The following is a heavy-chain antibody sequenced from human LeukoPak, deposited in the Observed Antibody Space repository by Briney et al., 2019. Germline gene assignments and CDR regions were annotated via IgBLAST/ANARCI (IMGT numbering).Heavy chain of an antibody. CDR1: GGSISSSSYY. J-gene: IGHJ4*02. Sequence: SETLSLTCTVSGGSISSSSYYWSWIRQPPGKGLEWIGYIYYSGSTNYNPSLKSRVTISVDTSKNQFSLKLSSVTAADTAVYYCAREANSYYFDYWGQGTLVTVSS. CDR2: IYYSGST. V-gene: IGHV4-61*01. CDR3: AREANSYYFDY.